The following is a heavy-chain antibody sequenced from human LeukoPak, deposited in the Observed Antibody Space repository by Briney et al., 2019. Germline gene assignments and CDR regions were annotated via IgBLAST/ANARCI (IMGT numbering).Heavy chain of an antibody. CDR3: ARDLERITLARGVIPNWFDP. J-gene: IGHJ5*02. CDR2: ISTSSSYI. D-gene: IGHD3-10*01. V-gene: IGHV3-21*01. CDR1: GFTFSSYS. Sequence: KPGGSLRLSCAASGFTFSSYSMNWVRQAPGKGLEWVSFISTSSSYIHNADSVKGRFTISRDNAKNSLYLQMNSLRAEDTAVYYCARDLERITLARGVIPNWFDPWGQGTLVTVSS.